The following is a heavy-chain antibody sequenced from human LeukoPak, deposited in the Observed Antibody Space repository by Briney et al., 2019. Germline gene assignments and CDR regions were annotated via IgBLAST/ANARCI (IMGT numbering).Heavy chain of an antibody. J-gene: IGHJ4*02. CDR2: VNLQGST. CDR1: GGSITNTNY. D-gene: IGHD6-13*01. CDR3: ARVGHIAAAGTYDY. V-gene: IGHV4-4*02. Sequence: PSGTLSLTCGVSGGSITNTNYWTWVRQPPGKGLEWIGEVNLQGSTNYNPSLMGRVAIAVDTSENHISLQLTSVTAADTAVYYCARVGHIAAAGTYDYWGQGTLVTVSS.